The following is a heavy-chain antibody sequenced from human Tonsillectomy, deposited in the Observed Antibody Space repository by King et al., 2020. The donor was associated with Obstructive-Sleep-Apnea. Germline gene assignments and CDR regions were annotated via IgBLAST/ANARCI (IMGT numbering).Heavy chain of an antibody. CDR2: ISRNGYST. CDR1: GFTFSAYA. Sequence: VQLVESGGGLVQAGGSLRLSCAASGFTFSAYAMDWVRQAPGKGLEYVSAISRNGYSTSYANSVKVKFTISRDNSKNTLFLQMGSLRAEDLAVYYCARRTIFGRGMDVWGQGTTVTVSS. J-gene: IGHJ6*02. CDR3: ARRTIFGRGMDV. V-gene: IGHV3-64*01. D-gene: IGHD3-3*01.